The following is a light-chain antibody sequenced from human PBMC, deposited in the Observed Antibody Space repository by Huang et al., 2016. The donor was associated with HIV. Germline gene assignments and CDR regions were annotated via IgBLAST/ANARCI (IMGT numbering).Light chain of an antibody. V-gene: IGKV4-1*01. CDR2: WAS. CDR1: QSLLYSANKKHF. CDR3: QQHYSTPWT. J-gene: IGKJ1*01. Sequence: DIVMTQSPDSLAVPLGERATISCVSSQSLLYSANKKHFPMHCLAWYQKKPGTPPNLLIFWASSRASGVPDRFSGSGSGTDFTLTISGLQAEDVAVYYCQQHYSTPWTFGQGTKVEIK.